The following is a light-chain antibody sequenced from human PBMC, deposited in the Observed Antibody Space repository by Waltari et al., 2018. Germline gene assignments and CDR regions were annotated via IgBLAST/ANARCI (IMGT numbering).Light chain of an antibody. CDR2: DVS. V-gene: IGLV2-14*01. CDR1: SSDVGGYNY. J-gene: IGLJ1*01. CDR3: SSYTSSSTYV. Sequence: QSALTQPASVSGSPGQSITISCTGTSSDVGGYNYVSWYQQYPGKAPKPMIYDVSKRPTGVSNRFAGSKSDNTASLTISGLQAEDEADYYCSSYTSSSTYVFGTGTKVTVL.